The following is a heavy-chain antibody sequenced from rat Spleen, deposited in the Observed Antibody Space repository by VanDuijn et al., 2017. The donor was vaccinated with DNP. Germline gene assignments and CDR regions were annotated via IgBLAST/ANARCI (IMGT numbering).Heavy chain of an antibody. Sequence: EVQLVESGGGLVQPGRSMRLSCAASGFDFKNFPMAWVRQTPTQGLEWVATIIYDGSRTYYRDSVKGRFTISRDNAKSTLYLQMDILRSEDTATYYCATQGNYGYKPPFDYWGQGVMVTVSS. CDR2: IIYDGSRT. D-gene: IGHD1-9*01. CDR3: ATQGNYGYKPPFDY. V-gene: IGHV5S10*01. CDR1: GFDFKNFP. J-gene: IGHJ2*01.